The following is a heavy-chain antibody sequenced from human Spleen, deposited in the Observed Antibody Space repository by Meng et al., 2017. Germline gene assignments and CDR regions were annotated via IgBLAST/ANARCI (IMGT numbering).Heavy chain of an antibody. D-gene: IGHD2-21*02. Sequence: GESLKISCAASGFTVSSNYMSWVRQAPGKGLEWVSAISGSGGSTYYADSVKGRFTVSRDNSKNTLHLQMDSLRAEDTAVYYCAKGSARGGDIEFDYWGQGTLVTVSS. V-gene: IGHV3-23*01. CDR3: AKGSARGGDIEFDY. CDR1: GFTVSSNY. CDR2: ISGSGGST. J-gene: IGHJ4*02.